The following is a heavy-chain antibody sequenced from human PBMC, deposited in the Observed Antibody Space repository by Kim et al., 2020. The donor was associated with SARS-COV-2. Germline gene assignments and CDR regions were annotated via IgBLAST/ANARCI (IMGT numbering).Heavy chain of an antibody. V-gene: IGHV3-30*01. CDR3: ARDIVVVVAAYLDY. J-gene: IGHJ4*02. Sequence: DSVKGRVTISRDNSKNTLYLQMNSLRAEDTAVYYCARDIVVVVAAYLDYWGQGTLVTVSS. D-gene: IGHD2-15*01.